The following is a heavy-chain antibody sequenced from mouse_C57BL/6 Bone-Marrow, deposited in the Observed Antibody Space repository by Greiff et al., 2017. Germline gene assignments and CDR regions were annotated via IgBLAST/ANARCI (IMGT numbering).Heavy chain of an antibody. CDR2: IHPNSGST. V-gene: IGHV1-64*01. CDR3: AREGKRYFDV. Sequence: VQLQQPGAELVKPGASVKLSCKASGYTFTSYWMHWVKQRPGQGLEWIGMIHPNSGSTNYNEKFKSKATLTVDKSSSTAYMQLSSLTSEDAAVYYCAREGKRYFDVWGTGTTVTVSS. J-gene: IGHJ1*03. CDR1: GYTFTSYW.